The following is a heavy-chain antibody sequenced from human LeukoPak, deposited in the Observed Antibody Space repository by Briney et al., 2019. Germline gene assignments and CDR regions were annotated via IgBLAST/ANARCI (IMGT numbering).Heavy chain of an antibody. CDR3: ARDYYGDKNPS. V-gene: IGHV4-59*01. Sequence: SETLSLTCTVSGGSISSYYWSWIRQPPGKGLEWIGYIYYSGSANYNPSLKSRVTISVDTSKNQFSLKLSSVTAADTAVYYCARDYYGDKNPSWGQGTLVTVSS. J-gene: IGHJ5*02. CDR2: IYYSGSA. D-gene: IGHD4-17*01. CDR1: GGSISSYY.